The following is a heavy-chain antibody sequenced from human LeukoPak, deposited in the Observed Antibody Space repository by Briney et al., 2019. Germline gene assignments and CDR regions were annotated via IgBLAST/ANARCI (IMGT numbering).Heavy chain of an antibody. CDR1: GFTFSSYS. V-gene: IGHV3-21*01. D-gene: IGHD6-13*01. Sequence: PGGSLRLSCAASGFTFSSYSMNWVRQAPGKGLEWVSSISSSSSYIYYADSVKGRFTISRDNAKNSLYLQMNSLRAEDTAVYYCARDSAISSAGSDYWGQGTLVTVSS. CDR2: ISSSSSYI. J-gene: IGHJ4*02. CDR3: ARDSAISSAGSDY.